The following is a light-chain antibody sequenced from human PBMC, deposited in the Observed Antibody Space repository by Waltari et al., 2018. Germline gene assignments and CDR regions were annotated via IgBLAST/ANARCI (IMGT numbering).Light chain of an antibody. V-gene: IGLV3-1*01. CDR2: QDR. CDR1: TLRDKS. Sequence: SYDLTQPPSVSVSPGQTASITCSGNTLRDKSACWYHQKPGQSPVLVIYQDRKRPSGIPERFSGSNSGNTATLTISGTQAMDEADYYCQAWDNSTAVFGGGTKLTVL. CDR3: QAWDNSTAV. J-gene: IGLJ2*01.